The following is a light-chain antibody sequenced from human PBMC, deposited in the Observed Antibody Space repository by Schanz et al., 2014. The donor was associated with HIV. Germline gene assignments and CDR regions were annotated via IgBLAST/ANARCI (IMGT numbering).Light chain of an antibody. CDR1: QSVFSNF. CDR2: AAS. Sequence: EIVLTQSPGTLSLSPGARATLSCRASQSVFSNFLAWYQQRPGQAPRLLIYAASSRATGIPDRFSGSGSGADFTLAIRRLEPEDFALYYCQQRSNWPPLTFGGGTKVEIK. J-gene: IGKJ4*01. CDR3: QQRSNWPPLT. V-gene: IGKV3D-20*02.